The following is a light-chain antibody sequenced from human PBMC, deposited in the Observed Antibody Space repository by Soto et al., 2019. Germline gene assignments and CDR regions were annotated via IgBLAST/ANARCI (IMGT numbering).Light chain of an antibody. Sequence: QSALTQPASVSGSPGQSITISCTGTSSDVGSYHYVSWYQQFPGEAPKLMIYEVTKRPSGISNRFSGSKSGNTASLTISELQAEDEADYYCSSYRSSRTVIFGGGTKLTVL. CDR2: EVT. V-gene: IGLV2-14*01. CDR3: SSYRSSRTVI. J-gene: IGLJ2*01. CDR1: SSDVGSYHY.